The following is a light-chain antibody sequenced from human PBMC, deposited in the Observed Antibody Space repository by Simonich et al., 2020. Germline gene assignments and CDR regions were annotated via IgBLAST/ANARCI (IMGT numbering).Light chain of an antibody. CDR2: KAS. CDR3: QQSYSTPRT. CDR1: QSISCW. V-gene: IGKV1-5*03. Sequence: DIQMTQSPSTLSASVGDRVTITCRASQSISCWLAWYQQKPGKAPKLLIYKASSLESGVPSRFSGSGSGTEFTLTISSLQPDDFATYYCQQSYSTPRTFGQGTKVEIK. J-gene: IGKJ1*01.